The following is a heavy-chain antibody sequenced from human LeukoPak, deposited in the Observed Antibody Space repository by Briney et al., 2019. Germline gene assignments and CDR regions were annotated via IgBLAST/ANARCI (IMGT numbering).Heavy chain of an antibody. J-gene: IGHJ4*02. CDR2: IYYSGST. Sequence: SQTLSLTCTVSGGSISRGDYYWRWLRQPPGKGLEWIGYIYYSGSTYYNPSLKSRVTISVHTSKNQFSLRLTSVTAADTAVYYCASHYYDSSGYLFDSWGRGSLVTVSS. CDR3: ASHYYDSSGYLFDS. V-gene: IGHV4-30-4*08. D-gene: IGHD3-22*01. CDR1: GGSISRGDYY.